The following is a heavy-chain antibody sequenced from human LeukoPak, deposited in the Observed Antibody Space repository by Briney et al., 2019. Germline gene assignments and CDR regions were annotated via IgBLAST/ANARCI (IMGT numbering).Heavy chain of an antibody. CDR2: IIPISGTT. V-gene: IGHV1-69*13. D-gene: IGHD1-26*01. J-gene: IGHJ5*02. CDR3: ARKLRLGGNWFDP. CDR1: GGTFTSYA. Sequence: EASVKVSCKTSGGTFTSYAITWVRQAPGQGLEWMGKIIPISGTTNYAQKFKGRVTFTADESTSTDYMELSSLRAEDTALYYCARKLRLGGNWFDPWGQGTLVTVSS.